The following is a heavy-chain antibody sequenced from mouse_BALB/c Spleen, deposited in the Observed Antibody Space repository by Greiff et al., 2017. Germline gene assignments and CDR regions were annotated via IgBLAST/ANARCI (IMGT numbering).Heavy chain of an antibody. CDR2: ISDGGSYT. D-gene: IGHD2-14*01. CDR3: AREGYDGAWFAY. Sequence: EVQLVESGGGLVKPGGSLKLSCAASGFTFSDYYMYWVRQTPEKRLEWVATISDGGSYTYYPDSVKGRFTISRDNAKNNLYLQMSSLKSEDTAMYYCAREGYDGAWFAYWGQGTLVTVSA. J-gene: IGHJ3*01. CDR1: GFTFSDYY. V-gene: IGHV5-4*02.